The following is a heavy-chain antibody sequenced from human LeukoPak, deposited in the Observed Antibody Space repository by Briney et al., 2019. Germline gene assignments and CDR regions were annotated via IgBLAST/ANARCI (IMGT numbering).Heavy chain of an antibody. Sequence: GGSLRLSCAASRFTFSSYRMNWVRQAPGKGLEWVSSISSSSTYIYYADSVKGRFTISRDNAKNSLSLQLNSLRAEDTAVYYCARDQREVAFDIWGQGTMVIVSS. J-gene: IGHJ3*02. CDR2: ISSSSTYI. D-gene: IGHD6-25*01. V-gene: IGHV3-21*01. CDR1: RFTFSSYR. CDR3: ARDQREVAFDI.